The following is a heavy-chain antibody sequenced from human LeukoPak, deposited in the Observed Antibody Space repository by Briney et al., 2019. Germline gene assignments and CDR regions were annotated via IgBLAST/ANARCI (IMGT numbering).Heavy chain of an antibody. D-gene: IGHD3-22*01. V-gene: IGHV3-15*01. CDR2: TKSKSAGGTT. CDR1: GFNFSNAW. J-gene: IGHJ4*02. Sequence: PGGSLRLSCAASGFNFSNAWMSWVRQAPGKGLEWVGRTKSKSAGGTTDYAAPVKGRFTISRDDSKNTLYLQMNSLKTEDTAVYYCTTGTPYDSSAYYSLCWGQGTLVTVSS. CDR3: TTGTPYDSSAYYSLC.